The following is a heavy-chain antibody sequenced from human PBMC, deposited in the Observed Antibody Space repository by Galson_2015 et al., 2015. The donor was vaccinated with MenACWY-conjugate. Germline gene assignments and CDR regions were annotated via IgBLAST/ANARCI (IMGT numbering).Heavy chain of an antibody. CDR1: GFTVSNLY. CDR3: GRDYGWGRYS. CDR2: IDSGDRT. J-gene: IGHJ5*02. V-gene: IGHV3-53*01. D-gene: IGHD3-10*01. Sequence: SLRLSCAASGFTVSNLYMTWVRQAPGKGLECVAIIDSGDRTYYSDSVKGRFTISRDNSKNTLALQMNSLRAEDTAMYYCGRDYGWGRYSWGQGTQVTVSS.